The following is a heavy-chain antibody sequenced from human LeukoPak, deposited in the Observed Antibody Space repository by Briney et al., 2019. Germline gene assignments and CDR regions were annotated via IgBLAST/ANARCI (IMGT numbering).Heavy chain of an antibody. Sequence: GGSLRLSCAASEFTFTTYWMNWVRQAPGKGLEWVASIKYDGSEKYYVDSVKGRFTISRDNAKNSLYLQMNSLRAEDSAVYYCARSYGAPDYWGQGTLVTVSS. CDR2: IKYDGSEK. CDR1: EFTFTTYW. CDR3: ARSYGAPDY. J-gene: IGHJ4*02. D-gene: IGHD3-16*01. V-gene: IGHV3-7*01.